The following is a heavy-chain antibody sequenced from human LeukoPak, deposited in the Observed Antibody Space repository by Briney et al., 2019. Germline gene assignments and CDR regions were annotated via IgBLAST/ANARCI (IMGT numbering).Heavy chain of an antibody. D-gene: IGHD1-1*01. CDR2: IWYDGSNK. CDR3: ARDFTVQYYFDY. CDR1: GFTFSSYG. Sequence: PGRSLRLSCAASGFTFSSYGMRWVRQAPGKGLEWVAVIWYDGSNKYYADSVKGRFTISRDNSKNTLYLQMNSLRAEDTAVYYRARDFTVQYYFDYWGQGTLVTVSS. J-gene: IGHJ4*02. V-gene: IGHV3-33*01.